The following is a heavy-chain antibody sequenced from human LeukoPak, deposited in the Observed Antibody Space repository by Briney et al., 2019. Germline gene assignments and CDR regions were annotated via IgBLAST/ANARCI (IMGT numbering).Heavy chain of an antibody. CDR1: GFTVSSNY. V-gene: IGHV3-66*01. D-gene: IGHD3-3*01. CDR2: IYSGGST. J-gene: IGHJ4*02. CDR3: ARAPYFDFWSGYPPDY. Sequence: PGGSLRLSCAASGFTVSSNYMSWVRQAPGKGLEWVSVIYSGGSTNYADSVKGRFTISRDNAKNTLYLQMNSLRAEDTAVYYCARAPYFDFWSGYPPDYWGQGTLVTVSS.